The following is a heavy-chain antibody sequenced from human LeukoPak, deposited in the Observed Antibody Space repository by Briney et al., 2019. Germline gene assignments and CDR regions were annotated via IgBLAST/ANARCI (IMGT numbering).Heavy chain of an antibody. J-gene: IGHJ4*02. CDR2: ISGSGGST. V-gene: IGHV3-23*01. D-gene: IGHD6-13*01. CDR1: GFTFSSYA. CDR3: ATDSSSWYYFDY. Sequence: GGSLRLSRAASGFTFSSYAMSWVRQAPGKGLEWVSAISGSGGSTYYADSVKGRFTISRDNSKNTLYLQMNSLRAEDTAVYYCATDSSSWYYFDYWGQGTLVTASS.